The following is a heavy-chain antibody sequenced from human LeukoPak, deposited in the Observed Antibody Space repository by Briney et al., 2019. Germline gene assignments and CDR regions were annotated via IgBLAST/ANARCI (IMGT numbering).Heavy chain of an antibody. CDR2: ISAGNGNT. CDR1: GYTFTSYG. V-gene: IGHV1-18*01. Sequence: ASVRVSCKASGYTFTSYGIIWVRQAPGQGLEWMGWISAGNGNTKYSQNFQGRVTFISNTSATTAFMELSSLRSEDAAVYYCARDSGSGNNDYWGQGTLVTVSS. D-gene: IGHD1-26*01. CDR3: ARDSGSGNNDY. J-gene: IGHJ4*02.